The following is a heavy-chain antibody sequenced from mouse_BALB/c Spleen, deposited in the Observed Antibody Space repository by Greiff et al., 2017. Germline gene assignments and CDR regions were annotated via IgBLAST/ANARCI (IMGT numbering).Heavy chain of an antibody. V-gene: IGHV1-69*01. Sequence: QVQLQQPGAELVMPGASVKMSCKASGYTFTDYWLHWVKQRPGQGLEWIGAIDTSDSYTSYNQKFKGKATLTVDESSSTADMQLSSLTSEDSAVYYCARRRYGYAMDYWGQGTSVTVSS. CDR1: GYTFTDYW. CDR2: IDTSDSYT. CDR3: ARRRYGYAMDY. J-gene: IGHJ4*01. D-gene: IGHD2-14*01.